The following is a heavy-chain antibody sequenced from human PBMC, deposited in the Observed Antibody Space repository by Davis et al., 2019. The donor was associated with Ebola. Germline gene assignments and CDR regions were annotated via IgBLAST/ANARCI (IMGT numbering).Heavy chain of an antibody. V-gene: IGHV3-23*01. D-gene: IGHD1-26*01. Sequence: PGGSLRLSCAASGFTFSSNTMSWVRQAPGKGLEWVSTITGSGSTIYYADSVRGRFTISRDNPKNTLYLHMYSLRAEDTAVYYCAKRWEIRYFGYWGQGTLVTVSS. CDR3: AKRWEIRYFGY. CDR2: ITGSGSTI. CDR1: GFTFSSNT. J-gene: IGHJ4*02.